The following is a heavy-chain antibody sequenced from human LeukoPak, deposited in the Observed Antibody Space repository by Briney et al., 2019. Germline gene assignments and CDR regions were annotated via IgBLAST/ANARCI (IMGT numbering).Heavy chain of an antibody. D-gene: IGHD3-22*01. CDR3: ARSYYDSKEEFDY. Sequence: NPSETLSLTCTVSGGSISSGDYYWSWIRQPPGKGLEWIGYIYYSGSTYYNPSLKSRVTISVDTSKNQFSLKLSSVTAADTAVYYCARSYYDSKEEFDYWGQGTLVTVSS. CDR1: GGSISSGDYY. CDR2: IYYSGST. J-gene: IGHJ4*02. V-gene: IGHV4-30-4*01.